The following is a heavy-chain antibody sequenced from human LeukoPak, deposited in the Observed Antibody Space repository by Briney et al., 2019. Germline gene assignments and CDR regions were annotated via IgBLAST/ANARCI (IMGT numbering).Heavy chain of an antibody. D-gene: IGHD3-10*01. CDR2: INPSGGST. V-gene: IGHV1-46*01. CDR1: GGTFSSYV. CDR3: ARETTEANYGSGSYFPNWFDP. Sequence: GASVKVSCKASGGTFSSYVISWVRQAPGQGLEWMGIINPSGGSTSYAQKFQGRVTMTRDMSTSTVYMELSSLRSEDTAVYYCARETTEANYGSGSYFPNWFDPWGQGTLVTVSS. J-gene: IGHJ5*02.